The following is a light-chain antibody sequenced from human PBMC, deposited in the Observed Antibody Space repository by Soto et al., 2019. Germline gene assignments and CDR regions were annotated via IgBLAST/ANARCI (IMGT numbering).Light chain of an antibody. V-gene: IGKV3-20*01. CDR1: QIVGNNY. CDR2: DAY. CDR3: QPYASSPLT. Sequence: EIVWTHSPGTLSLSPGERDALSCRASQIVGNNYLSWYQQKPGQAPRLVIYDAYSRATGIPDRFSASGSGTDFTLTISRLEPEDFAVYFCQPYASSPLTFGQGTQVEIK. J-gene: IGKJ1*01.